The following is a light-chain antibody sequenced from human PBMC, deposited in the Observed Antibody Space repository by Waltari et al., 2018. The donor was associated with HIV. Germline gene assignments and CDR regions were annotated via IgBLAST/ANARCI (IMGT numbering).Light chain of an antibody. Sequence: DIVMTQSPLSLPVTPGEPVSISCRSSQSLLHSNGYNYVNWYLQKPGQSPQLLISLASNRASGVPDRFSGSGSGTDFTLKISRVEAEDVGFYYCMQSLQTTWTFGQGTKVEIK. CDR3: MQSLQTTWT. CDR2: LAS. J-gene: IGKJ1*01. CDR1: QSLLHSNGYNY. V-gene: IGKV2-28*01.